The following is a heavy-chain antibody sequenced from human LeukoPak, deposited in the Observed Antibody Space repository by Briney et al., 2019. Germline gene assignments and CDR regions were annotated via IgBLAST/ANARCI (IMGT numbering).Heavy chain of an antibody. CDR3: ARGRRGPRLVPGGYFDY. J-gene: IGHJ4*02. CDR1: GFTFNSYW. D-gene: IGHD6-19*01. V-gene: IGHV3-74*01. CDR2: IHGDGSST. Sequence: GGSLRLSCAASGFTFNSYWMHWVRQAPGRGLVWVSLIHGDGSSTSYADSVKGRFTISRDNAKSTLYLQMNSLRAEDTAVYYCARGRRGPRLVPGGYFDYWGQGTLVTVSS.